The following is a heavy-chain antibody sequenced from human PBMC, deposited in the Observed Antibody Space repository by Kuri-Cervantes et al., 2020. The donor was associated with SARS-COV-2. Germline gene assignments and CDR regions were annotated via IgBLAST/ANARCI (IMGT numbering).Heavy chain of an antibody. Sequence: GESLKISCAASGFTFSSYGMHWVRQAPGKGLEWVANIKQDGSEKYYVDSVKGRFTISRDNAKNSLYLQMNSLRAEDTAVYYCARVVYSSYPGGLRVWGKGTTVTVSS. CDR2: IKQDGSEK. V-gene: IGHV3-7*01. CDR1: GFTFSSYG. J-gene: IGHJ6*03. D-gene: IGHD6-6*01. CDR3: ARVVYSSYPGGLRV.